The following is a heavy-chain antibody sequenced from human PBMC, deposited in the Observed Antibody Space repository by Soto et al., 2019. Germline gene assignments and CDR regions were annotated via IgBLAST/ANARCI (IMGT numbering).Heavy chain of an antibody. CDR1: RFTISPFG. CDR2: ISYDGSNT. V-gene: IGHV3-30*03. J-gene: IGHJ4*02. Sequence: QVQLVESGGGVVQPGGSLRLSCASSRFTISPFGMHWVRQAPGKGLEWVALISYDGSNTYYADSVKGRFTLSRDNSKNTLFLEMNSLRAEDTAVYYCARGGSGYTWFNEFWGQGTLVTVSS. CDR3: ARGGSGYTWFNEF. D-gene: IGHD3-22*01.